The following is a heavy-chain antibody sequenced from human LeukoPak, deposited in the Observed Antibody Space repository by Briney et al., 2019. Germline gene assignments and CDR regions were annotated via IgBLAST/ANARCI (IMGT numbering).Heavy chain of an antibody. Sequence: SETLSLTCTVSGGSISSYYWSWIRQPPGKGLEWIGYIYYSGSTNYNPSLKSRVTMSVDTSKNQFSLKLSSVTAADTAAYYCARGIGSWYYFDYWGQGTLVTVSS. D-gene: IGHD6-13*01. J-gene: IGHJ4*02. CDR3: ARGIGSWYYFDY. V-gene: IGHV4-59*12. CDR1: GGSISSYY. CDR2: IYYSGST.